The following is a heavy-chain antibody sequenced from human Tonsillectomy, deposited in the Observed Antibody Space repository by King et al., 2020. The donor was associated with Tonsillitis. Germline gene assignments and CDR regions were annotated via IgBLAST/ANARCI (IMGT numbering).Heavy chain of an antibody. CDR3: AREALYYYDSSGYFDL. J-gene: IGHJ2*01. Sequence: QLQLQESGSGLVKPSQTLSLTCAVSGGSISSDDYSWSWIRQPPGKGLEWIGYIYHSGSTYYNPSLKSRVTISVDRSKNQFSLKLSSVTAADTAVYYCAREALYYYDSSGYFDLWGRGTLVTVSS. V-gene: IGHV4-30-2*01. D-gene: IGHD3-22*01. CDR1: GGSISSDDYS. CDR2: IYHSGST.